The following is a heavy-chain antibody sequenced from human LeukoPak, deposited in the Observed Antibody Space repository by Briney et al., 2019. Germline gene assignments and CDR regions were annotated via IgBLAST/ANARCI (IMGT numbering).Heavy chain of an antibody. CDR2: MYLSGTT. CDR1: GDSINSLDL. D-gene: IGHD6-6*01. Sequence: SGTLSLTCTVSGDSINSLDLWSWVRQPPGKGLEWIGEMYLSGTTHSNPSVKSRVTISIDKSKNQFFLNLSSVTAADTAVYYCARADPNYSNSSITLDYWGQGTLVTVSS. CDR3: ARADPNYSNSSITLDY. J-gene: IGHJ4*02. V-gene: IGHV4-4*02.